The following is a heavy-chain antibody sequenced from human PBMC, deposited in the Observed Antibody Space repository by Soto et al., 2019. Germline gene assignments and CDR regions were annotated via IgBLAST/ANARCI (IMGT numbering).Heavy chain of an antibody. J-gene: IGHJ5*02. CDR2: ISAYNGNT. CDR3: ARASGSSYWFDP. Sequence: ASVKVSCKASGYTFTNFGISWVRQAPGQGLEWMGWISAYNGNTNYAQNFQGRVTMTTDTSTSTAYMELRSLRSDDTAVYYCARASGSSYWFDPWGQGTLVTVSS. D-gene: IGHD1-26*01. V-gene: IGHV1-18*01. CDR1: GYTFTNFG.